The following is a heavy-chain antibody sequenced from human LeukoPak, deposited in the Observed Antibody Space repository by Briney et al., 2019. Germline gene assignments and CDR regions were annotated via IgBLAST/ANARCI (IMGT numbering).Heavy chain of an antibody. Sequence: GGSLRLSCAASGFTFSDYYMGRIRQAPGKGLEWVSYIRSSGDVIYYADSVKGRFSMSRDNAKNSLSLQMNSLRAEDTAVYYCARGSYSNYFDYWGQGTLVTVSS. D-gene: IGHD4-11*01. V-gene: IGHV3-11*01. CDR2: IRSSGDVI. CDR1: GFTFSDYY. J-gene: IGHJ4*02. CDR3: ARGSYSNYFDY.